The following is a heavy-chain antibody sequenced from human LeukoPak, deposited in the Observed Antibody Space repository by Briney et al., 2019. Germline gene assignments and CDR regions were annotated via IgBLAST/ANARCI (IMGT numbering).Heavy chain of an antibody. V-gene: IGHV3-23*01. CDR3: AKESGLGQLGSIFYY. Sequence: PGGSLTLTCAASGFTFSSYAMSWVRQAPGKGLEWASAISGSGGSNYYADSVKGWFTISRDNSKNTLYLKMNSLRAEDTAVYYCAKESGLGQLGSIFYYWGQGTLVTVSS. D-gene: IGHD2-15*01. J-gene: IGHJ4*02. CDR2: ISGSGGSN. CDR1: GFTFSSYA.